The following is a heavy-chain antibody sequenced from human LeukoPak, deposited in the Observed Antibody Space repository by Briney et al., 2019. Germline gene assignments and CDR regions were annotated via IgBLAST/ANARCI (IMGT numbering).Heavy chain of an antibody. CDR1: GFTFSSYS. J-gene: IGHJ5*02. Sequence: GGSLRLSCAASGFTFSSYSMNWVRQAPGKGLEWVSPISTSSIYIYYADSVKGRFTISRDNAKNSLFLQMNGLRAEDTAVYYCTRGSEVVPAADNWFDPWGQGTLVTVSS. V-gene: IGHV3-21*01. CDR2: ISTSSIYI. CDR3: TRGSEVVPAADNWFDP. D-gene: IGHD2-2*01.